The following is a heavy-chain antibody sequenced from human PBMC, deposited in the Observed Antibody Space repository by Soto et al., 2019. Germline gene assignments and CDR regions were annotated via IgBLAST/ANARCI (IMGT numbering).Heavy chain of an antibody. D-gene: IGHD1-26*01. Sequence: PGGSLRLSCAASGFTFSSYGMHWVRQAPGKGLEWVAVISYDGSNKYYADSVKGRFTISRDNSKDTLYLQMNSLRAEDTAVYYCAKDLVGAPFDYWGQGTLVTVSS. J-gene: IGHJ4*02. CDR3: AKDLVGAPFDY. CDR1: GFTFSSYG. CDR2: ISYDGSNK. V-gene: IGHV3-30*18.